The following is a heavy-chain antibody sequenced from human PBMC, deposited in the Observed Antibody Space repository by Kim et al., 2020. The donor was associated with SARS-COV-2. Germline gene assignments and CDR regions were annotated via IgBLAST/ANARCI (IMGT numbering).Heavy chain of an antibody. V-gene: IGHV3-33*06. CDR2: IWYDGSNK. CDR1: GFTFSSYG. Sequence: GGSLRLSCAASGFTFSSYGMHWVRQAPGKGLEWVAVIWYDGSNKYYADSVKGRFTISRDNSKNTLYLQMNSLRAEDTAVYYCAKEGENYGGNYFDYWGQGTLVTVSS. D-gene: IGHD4-17*01. CDR3: AKEGENYGGNYFDY. J-gene: IGHJ4*02.